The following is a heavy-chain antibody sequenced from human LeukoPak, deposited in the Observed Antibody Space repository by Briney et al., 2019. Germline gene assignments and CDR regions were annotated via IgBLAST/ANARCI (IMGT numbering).Heavy chain of an antibody. V-gene: IGHV4-34*01. CDR1: GGSFSGYY. CDR3: ARVDYYGSGSYYNRNWFDP. J-gene: IGHJ5*02. CDR2: INHSGST. Sequence: SETLSLTCAVYGGSFSGYYWSWTRQPPGKGLEWIGEINHSGSTNYNPSLKSQVTISVDTSKNQFSLKLSSVTAADTAVYYCARVDYYGSGSYYNRNWFDPWGQGTLVTVSS. D-gene: IGHD3-10*01.